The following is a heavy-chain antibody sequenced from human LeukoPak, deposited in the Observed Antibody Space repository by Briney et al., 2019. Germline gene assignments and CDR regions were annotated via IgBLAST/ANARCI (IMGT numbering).Heavy chain of an antibody. CDR2: IYYSGST. D-gene: IGHD3-10*01. Sequence: SETLSLTCAVSTDSFSSHYWTWIRQPPGKGLEWIGSIYYSGSTYYNPSLKSRVTISVDTSKNQFSLKLSSVTAADTAVYYCARTPGWFGELSYFDYWGQGTLVTVSS. CDR1: TDSFSSHY. CDR3: ARTPGWFGELSYFDY. V-gene: IGHV4-59*05. J-gene: IGHJ4*02.